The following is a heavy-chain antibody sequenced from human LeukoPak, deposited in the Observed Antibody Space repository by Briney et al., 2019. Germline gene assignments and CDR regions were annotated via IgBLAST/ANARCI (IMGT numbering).Heavy chain of an antibody. Sequence: GDSVKVSCKASGYTFSDYYMHWVRQAPGQGLEWMGWINPNSGGTNYAQKFQGRVTMTRDTSISTTYMELSRLTSDDTAVYYCARGGQYYYGSGRSRVGNWFDPWGQGTLVTVSS. V-gene: IGHV1-2*02. CDR1: GYTFSDYY. CDR3: ARGGQYYYGSGRSRVGNWFDP. CDR2: INPNSGGT. D-gene: IGHD3-10*01. J-gene: IGHJ5*02.